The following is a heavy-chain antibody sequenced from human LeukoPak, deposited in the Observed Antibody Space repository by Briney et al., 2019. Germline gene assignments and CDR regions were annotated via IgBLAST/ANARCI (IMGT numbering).Heavy chain of an antibody. CDR3: ARGGYCSSTSCYSRGWFDP. CDR2: IDPSDSYT. D-gene: IGHD2-2*01. V-gene: IGHV5-10-1*01. CDR1: GYSFTSYW. J-gene: IGHJ5*02. Sequence: GESLKISCKGSGYSFTSYWISWVRQMPGKGLEWMGRIDPSDSYTNYSPSFQGHVTISADKSISTAYLQWSSLKAPDTAMYYCARGGYCSSTSCYSRGWFDPWGQGTLVTVSS.